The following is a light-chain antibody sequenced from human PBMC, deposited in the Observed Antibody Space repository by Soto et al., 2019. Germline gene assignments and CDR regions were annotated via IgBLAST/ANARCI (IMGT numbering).Light chain of an antibody. Sequence: QAVVTQPPSASGTPGQRVTISCSGGSSNIGSNTVQWYQQLPGTAPKLLIYSSDQRPSGVPDRFSGSKSGTSASLAIGGLQSEDEADYYCATWDDSLTAVLFGGGTQLTVL. V-gene: IGLV1-44*01. CDR1: SSNIGSNT. CDR2: SSD. CDR3: ATWDDSLTAVL. J-gene: IGLJ7*01.